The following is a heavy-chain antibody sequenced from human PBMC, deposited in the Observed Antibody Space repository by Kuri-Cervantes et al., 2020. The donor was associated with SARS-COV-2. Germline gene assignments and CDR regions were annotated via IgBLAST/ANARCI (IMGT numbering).Heavy chain of an antibody. CDR1: GYSISSGYY. CDR2: IYHSGST. V-gene: IGHV4-38-2*02. Sequence: SEALSLTCTVSGYSISSGYYWGWIRQPPGKGLEWIGSIYHSGSTYYNPSLKSRVTISVGTSKNQFSLKLSSVTAADTAVYYCARRGAGSSSAAFDIWGLGTMVTVSS. CDR3: ARRGAGSSSAAFDI. D-gene: IGHD6-6*01. J-gene: IGHJ3*02.